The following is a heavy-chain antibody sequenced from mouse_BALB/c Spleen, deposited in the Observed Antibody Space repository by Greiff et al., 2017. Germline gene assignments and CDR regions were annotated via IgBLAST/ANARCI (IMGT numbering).Heavy chain of an antibody. J-gene: IGHJ1*01. V-gene: IGHV5-17*02. CDR2: ISSGSSTI. Sequence: DVQLVESGGGLVQPGGSRKLSCAASGFTFSSFGMHWVRQAPEKGLEWVAYISSGSSTIYYADTVKGRFTISRDNPKNTLFLQMTSLRSEDTAMYYCAREEVPDWYFDVWGAGTTVTVSS. D-gene: IGHD5-1*01. CDR1: GFTFSSFG. CDR3: AREEVPDWYFDV.